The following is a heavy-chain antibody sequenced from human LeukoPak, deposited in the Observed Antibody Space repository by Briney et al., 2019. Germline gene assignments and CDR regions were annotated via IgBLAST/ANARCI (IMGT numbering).Heavy chain of an antibody. Sequence: SETLSLACAVYGGSFSGYYWSWIRQPPGKGLEWIGEINHSGSTNYNPSLKSRVTISVDTSKNQFSLKLSSVTAADTAVYYCARIGHYDFWSGYYLPPYFDYWGQGTLVTVSS. D-gene: IGHD3-3*01. CDR1: GGSFSGYY. CDR2: INHSGST. V-gene: IGHV4-34*01. CDR3: ARIGHYDFWSGYYLPPYFDY. J-gene: IGHJ4*02.